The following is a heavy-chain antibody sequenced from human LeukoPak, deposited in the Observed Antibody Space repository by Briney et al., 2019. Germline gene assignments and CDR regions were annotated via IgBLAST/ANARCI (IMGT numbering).Heavy chain of an antibody. CDR3: ARFAIADDY. CDR1: GYTFTGYY. D-gene: IGHD2/OR15-2a*01. J-gene: IGHJ4*02. V-gene: IGHV1-2*02. Sequence: ASVKVSCKASGYTFTGYYIHWVRQAPGQGLEWMGWINPNSGGTNYAQKFQGRVTMTRDTSISTAYMELSRLTSDDTAVYYRARFAIADDYWGQGTLVTVSS. CDR2: INPNSGGT.